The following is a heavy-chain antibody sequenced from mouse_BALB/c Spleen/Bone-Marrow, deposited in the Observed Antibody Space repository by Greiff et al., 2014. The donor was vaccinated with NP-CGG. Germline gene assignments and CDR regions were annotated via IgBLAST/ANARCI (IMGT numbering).Heavy chain of an antibody. CDR2: INPYNGVT. J-gene: IGHJ3*01. Sequence: VQLKESGPELVKPGASMKISCKASDYSFTGYTMNWVKQSHGKNLEWIGLINPYNGVTRYNQKFRGKATLTVDKSSSTAYMELLSLASEDSAVYYCARDYGNPSPFAYWGQGTLVTVSA. CDR3: ARDYGNPSPFAY. CDR1: DYSFTGYT. V-gene: IGHV1-20*02. D-gene: IGHD2-1*01.